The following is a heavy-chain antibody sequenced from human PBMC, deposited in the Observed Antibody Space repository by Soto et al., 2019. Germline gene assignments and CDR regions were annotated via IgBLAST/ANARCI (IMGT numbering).Heavy chain of an antibody. CDR1: GGTFSSSA. V-gene: IGHV1-69*06. CDR3: ARSETAGHRGVDI. D-gene: IGHD6-19*01. CDR2: IIPTFGTA. Sequence: QVQLVQSGAEMREPGSSVKVSCKASGGTFSSSAINWLRQAPGQGPEWMGGIIPTFGTANYIEKFRGRVTITADTSTSTAYMEVSSLTSEGTAMYFCARSETAGHRGVDIWGQGTMVTVSS. J-gene: IGHJ3*02.